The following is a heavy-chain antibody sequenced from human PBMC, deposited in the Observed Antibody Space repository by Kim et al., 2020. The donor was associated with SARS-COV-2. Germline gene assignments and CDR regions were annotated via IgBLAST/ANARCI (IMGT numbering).Heavy chain of an antibody. D-gene: IGHD3-22*01. V-gene: IGHV4-59*01. CDR3: ANKRADSSGFIES. J-gene: IGHJ4*02. Sequence: THNPCLKSRVTISLDTSNRQFSLKLNSVIAADTAVYYCANKRADSSGFIESWGQGTLVTVSS.